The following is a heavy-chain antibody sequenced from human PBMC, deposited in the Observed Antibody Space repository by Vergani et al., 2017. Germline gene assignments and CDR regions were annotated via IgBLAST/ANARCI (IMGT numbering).Heavy chain of an antibody. J-gene: IGHJ4*02. D-gene: IGHD2/OR15-2a*01. CDR3: AREERSNTSPFVGD. CDR1: GFTFSSYA. V-gene: IGHV3-23*01. Sequence: EVQLLESGGGLVQPGGSLRLSCAASGFTFSSYAMSWVRQTSGKGLEWVSAISGHGDRTYYADSVKGRFTISRDNSKNTVYLQMNSLKAEDRATYYCAREERSNTSPFVGDWGQGTLVTV. CDR2: ISGHGDRT.